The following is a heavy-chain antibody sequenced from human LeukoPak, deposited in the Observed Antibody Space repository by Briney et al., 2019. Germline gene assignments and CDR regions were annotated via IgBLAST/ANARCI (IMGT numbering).Heavy chain of an antibody. CDR1: GFTFSSFA. D-gene: IGHD6-25*01. Sequence: GGSLRLSCAASGFTFSSFAMSWVRQAPGKGLEWVSVISGSGGATYYADSVKGRFTISRDNSKNTLYLQMNSLRAEDTAVYYCAKVSRGIVAAMDVWGKGTTVTVSS. CDR3: AKVSRGIVAAMDV. CDR2: ISGSGGAT. J-gene: IGHJ6*03. V-gene: IGHV3-23*01.